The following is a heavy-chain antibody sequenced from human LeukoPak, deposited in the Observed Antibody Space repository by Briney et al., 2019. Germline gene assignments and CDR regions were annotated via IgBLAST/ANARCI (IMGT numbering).Heavy chain of an antibody. Sequence: SGPTLVRPTQTLTLTCTFSGFSVSATGVGVGWIRQPPGKALEWLALIYWNDDKRYSPSLKSRLTITKDTSKNQVVLTMTNMDPVDTATYYCAHRRGDIVVVPAATGNWFDPWGQGTLVTVSS. CDR1: GFSVSATGVG. CDR2: IYWNDDK. V-gene: IGHV2-5*01. J-gene: IGHJ5*02. D-gene: IGHD2-2*01. CDR3: AHRRGDIVVVPAATGNWFDP.